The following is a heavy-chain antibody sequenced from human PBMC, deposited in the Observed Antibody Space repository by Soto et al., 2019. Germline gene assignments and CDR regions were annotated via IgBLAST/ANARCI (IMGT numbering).Heavy chain of an antibody. CDR1: GGSGSNGRYY. Sequence: SETLSLTGTVSGGSGSNGRYYGIWIRQPPGKGLEWIGYIYYSGSTNYNPSLKSRVTISVDTSKNQFSLKLSSVTAADTAVYYCAREYSSSTSFDYWGQGPLVTVSS. J-gene: IGHJ4*02. D-gene: IGHD6-6*01. CDR3: AREYSSSTSFDY. CDR2: IYYSGST. V-gene: IGHV4-61*01.